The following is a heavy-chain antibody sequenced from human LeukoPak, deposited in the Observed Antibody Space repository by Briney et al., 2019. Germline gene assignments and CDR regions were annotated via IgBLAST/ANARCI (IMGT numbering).Heavy chain of an antibody. CDR2: IKQDGSEK. Sequence: PGGSLRLSCAASGFTFSTYWMTWVRQAPGKGPEWVANIKQDGSEKYSVDSVKGRFTISRDNAKNSLYLQMDSLRADDTAVYYCARGIITGVDYFDYWGQGTLVTVPS. J-gene: IGHJ4*02. D-gene: IGHD7-27*01. V-gene: IGHV3-7*01. CDR1: GFTFSTYW. CDR3: ARGIITGVDYFDY.